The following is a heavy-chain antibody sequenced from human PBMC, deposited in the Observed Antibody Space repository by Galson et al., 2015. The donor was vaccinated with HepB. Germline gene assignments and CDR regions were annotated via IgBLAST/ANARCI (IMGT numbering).Heavy chain of an antibody. CDR2: IDWDDGK. Sequence: PALVKPTQTLTLTCTFSGFSLSTSGMCVSWIRQPPGKALEWLARIDWDDGKYYSTSLKTRLTISKDTSKNQVVLTMTNMDPVDTATYYCARFLYSSPSYFDYWGQGTLVTVSS. CDR1: GFSLSTSGMC. J-gene: IGHJ4*02. CDR3: ARFLYSSPSYFDY. V-gene: IGHV2-70*11. D-gene: IGHD6-6*01.